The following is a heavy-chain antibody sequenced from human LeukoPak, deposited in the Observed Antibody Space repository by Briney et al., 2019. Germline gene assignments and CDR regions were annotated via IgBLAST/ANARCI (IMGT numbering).Heavy chain of an antibody. CDR2: IKQDGSEK. V-gene: IGHV3-7*01. D-gene: IGHD5-18*01. J-gene: IGHJ4*02. Sequence: GGSLRLSCAASGFDFSNYWMSWVRQAPGKGLEWVANIKQDGSEKYYVDSVKGRFTISRDNAKNSLYMQMNSLRAEDTAVYFCARDRWGYSYGGDWGQGTLGTVSS. CDR3: ARDRWGYSYGGD. CDR1: GFDFSNYW.